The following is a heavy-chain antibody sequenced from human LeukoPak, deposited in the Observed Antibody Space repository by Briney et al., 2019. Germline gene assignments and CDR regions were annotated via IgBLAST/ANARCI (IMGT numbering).Heavy chain of an antibody. J-gene: IGHJ4*02. CDR3: ARGPIAYYYDSSGYYENDY. V-gene: IGHV1-8*02. CDR1: GYTFTNYG. D-gene: IGHD3-22*01. CDR2: MNPNSGNT. Sequence: ASVKVSCKSSGYTFTNYGISWVRQAAGQGLEWMGWMNPNSGNTGYAQKFQGRVTMTRNTSISTAYMELSSLRSEDTAVYYFARGPIAYYYDSSGYYENDYWGQGTLVTVSS.